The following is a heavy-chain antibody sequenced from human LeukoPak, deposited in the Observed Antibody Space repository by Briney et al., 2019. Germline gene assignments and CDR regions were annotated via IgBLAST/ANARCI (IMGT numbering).Heavy chain of an antibody. CDR2: ISSSGSTI. D-gene: IGHD6-6*01. J-gene: IGHJ1*01. V-gene: IGHV3-48*03. CDR1: GFTFSSYE. Sequence: GGSLRLSCAASGFTFSSYEMNWVRQAPGKGLEWVSYISSSGSTIYYADSVKGRFTISRDNAKNSLYLQMNSLIADDTAVYYCASLDSSREYFQHWGQGTLVTVSS. CDR3: ASLDSSREYFQH.